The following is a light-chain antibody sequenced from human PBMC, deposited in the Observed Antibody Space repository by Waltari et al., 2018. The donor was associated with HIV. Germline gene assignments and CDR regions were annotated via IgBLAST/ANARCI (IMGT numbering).Light chain of an antibody. V-gene: IGLV2-23*02. Sequence: QSALTQPASVSGSPGQSIPISCTGTSNDVGGFNLVYWYQHHPGKAPKVIISEVDRRPSGVSDRFSGSKSGNTASLTISGLQAEDEADYYCQSADSTGTYWVFGGGTKLTVL. CDR1: SNDVGGFNL. J-gene: IGLJ3*02. CDR3: QSADSTGTYWV. CDR2: EVD.